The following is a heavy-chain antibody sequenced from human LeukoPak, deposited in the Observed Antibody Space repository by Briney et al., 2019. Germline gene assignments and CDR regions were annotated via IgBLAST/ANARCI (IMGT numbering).Heavy chain of an antibody. J-gene: IGHJ5*02. D-gene: IGHD3-3*01. CDR3: ARDRRGIFGRDNWFDP. CDR1: GFTFSSYG. Sequence: GGSLRLSCAASGFTFSSYGMHWVRQAPGKGLEWVAVIWYDGSNKYYADSVKGRFTISRDNSKNTLYLQMNSLRAEDTAVYYCARDRRGIFGRDNWFDPWGQGTLVTVSS. CDR2: IWYDGSNK. V-gene: IGHV3-33*01.